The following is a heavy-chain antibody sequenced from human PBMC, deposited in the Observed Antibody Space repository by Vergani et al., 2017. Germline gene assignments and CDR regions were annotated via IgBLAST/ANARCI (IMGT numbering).Heavy chain of an antibody. CDR2: INHSGST. CDR3: ARGLPFSVSPKFDP. CDR1: GYSISSGYY. Sequence: QVQLQESGPGLVKPSETLSLTCTVSGYSISSGYYWSWIRQPPGKGLEWIGEINHSGSTNYNPSLKSRVTISVDTSTSQFSLKLSSVTAAATAVYYCARGLPFSVSPKFDPWGQGTLVTVSS. V-gene: IGHV4-38-2*02. J-gene: IGHJ5*02. D-gene: IGHD6-25*01.